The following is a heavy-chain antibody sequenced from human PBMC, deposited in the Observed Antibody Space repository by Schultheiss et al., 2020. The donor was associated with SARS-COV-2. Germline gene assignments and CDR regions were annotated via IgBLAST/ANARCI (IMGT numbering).Heavy chain of an antibody. CDR2: VSYSGSS. D-gene: IGHD4-11*01. V-gene: IGHV4-30-4*08. CDR1: GGSINSDNYY. CDR3: ARERDSWFDP. Sequence: SETLSLTCTVSGGSINSDNYYWTWIRQHPEKGLEWIGFVSYSGSSYYNPSLQSRVTILVDTSKNQFSLKLSSVTAADTAVYYCARERDSWFDPWGQGTLVTVSS. J-gene: IGHJ5*02.